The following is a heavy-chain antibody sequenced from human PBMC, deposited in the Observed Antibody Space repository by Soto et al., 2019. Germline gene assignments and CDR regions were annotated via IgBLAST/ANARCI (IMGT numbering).Heavy chain of an antibody. J-gene: IGHJ4*02. CDR3: ARSPYYYDSSNYYGY. D-gene: IGHD3-22*01. CDR2: ISSSSTTI. CDR1: GFTFSSYG. V-gene: IGHV3-48*02. Sequence: EVQLVESGGGLVQPGGSLRLSCAASGFTFSSYGMNWVRQAPGKGLEWVSYISSSSTTIYYADSVKGRFTIFRDNAKNSLYLQLNSLXDEDTAVYYCARSPYYYDSSNYYGYWGQGTLVTVSS.